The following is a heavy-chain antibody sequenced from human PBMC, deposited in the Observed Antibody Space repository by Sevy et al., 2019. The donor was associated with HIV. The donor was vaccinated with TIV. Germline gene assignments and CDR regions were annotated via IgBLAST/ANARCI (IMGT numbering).Heavy chain of an antibody. Sequence: GGSLRLSCAASGFPVSSNYMSWVRQAPGKGLEFVSVIYSDGSTYHADSVKGRFTISRDNSKNTLYLQMNSLRVEDTAVYYCARGKSGYGYGLDYWGQGTLVTVSS. CDR2: IYSDGST. CDR1: GFPVSSNY. D-gene: IGHD5-18*01. V-gene: IGHV3-66*01. CDR3: ARGKSGYGYGLDY. J-gene: IGHJ4*02.